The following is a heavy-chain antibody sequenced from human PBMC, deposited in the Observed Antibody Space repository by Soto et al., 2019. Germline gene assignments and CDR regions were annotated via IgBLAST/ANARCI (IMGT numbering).Heavy chain of an antibody. CDR2: IYYSGST. CDR3: ASSEPDIAAAGRFDY. D-gene: IGHD6-13*01. J-gene: IGHJ4*02. V-gene: IGHV4-39*01. Sequence: QLQLQESGPGLVKPSETLSLTCTVSGGSISSSSYYWGWIRQPPGKGLEWIGSIYYSGSTYYNPSLKSRGTISVDTSKNQFSLKLSSVTAADTAVYYSASSEPDIAAAGRFDYWGQGTLVTVSS. CDR1: GGSISSSSYY.